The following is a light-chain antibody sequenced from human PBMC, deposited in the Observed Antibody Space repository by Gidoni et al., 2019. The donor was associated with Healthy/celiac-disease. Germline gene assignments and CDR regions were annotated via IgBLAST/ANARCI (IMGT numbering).Light chain of an antibody. CDR3: QQRSNWKT. Sequence: EIVLTQSPATLSLSPGERATLSCRASQSVSSYLAWYQQKPGQAPRLLIYDASNRATGIPARVSGSGSGTDFTLTSSSLEPEDFAVYYCQQRSNWKTFGQGTKVEIK. J-gene: IGKJ1*01. V-gene: IGKV3-11*01. CDR1: QSVSSY. CDR2: DAS.